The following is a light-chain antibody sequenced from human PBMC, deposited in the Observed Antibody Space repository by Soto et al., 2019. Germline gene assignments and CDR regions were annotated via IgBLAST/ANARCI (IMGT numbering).Light chain of an antibody. CDR2: EVR. J-gene: IGLJ1*01. CDR3: CSDTSTSSRV. V-gene: IGLV2-14*01. Sequence: LTQPASVSGSPGQSITISCNGTSHDVGDYNYVSWYQQHPGKAPKLIIYEVRNRPSGVSFRFSGSKSGNTASLIISGLQAGDEADYYCCSDTSTSSRVFGTGTKVTVL. CDR1: SHDVGDYNY.